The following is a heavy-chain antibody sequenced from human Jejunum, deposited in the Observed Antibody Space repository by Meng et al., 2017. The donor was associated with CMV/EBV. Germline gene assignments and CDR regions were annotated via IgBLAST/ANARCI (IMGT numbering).Heavy chain of an antibody. CDR2: ISYRGTT. V-gene: IGHV4-39*07. CDR1: GGSISSSNYY. CDR3: AIRPLSWFDP. Sequence: QPQLQESGPGLVKPSATLSLTCTVSGGSISSSNYYWDWIRQPPGKGLEWIGSISYRGTTYYSPSLKSRITISLDTSNNQFYLRLTSVTAADSAVYYCAIRPLSWFDPWGQGTLVTVSS. J-gene: IGHJ5*02.